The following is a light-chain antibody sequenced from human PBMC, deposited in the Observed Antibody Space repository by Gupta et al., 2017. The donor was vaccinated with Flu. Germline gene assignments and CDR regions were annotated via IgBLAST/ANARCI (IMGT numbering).Light chain of an antibody. J-gene: IGLJ3*02. CDR1: NIGSKS. Sequence: GGDNIGSKSVYWYQQQPGPAPLFVVYGDSDRPSGIPERFSGSNSGTTASLTISGVDSGDEAVYFCPVWDTTGDHPVFGGGTTLTVL. V-gene: IGLV3-21*02. CDR3: PVWDTTGDHPV. CDR2: GDS.